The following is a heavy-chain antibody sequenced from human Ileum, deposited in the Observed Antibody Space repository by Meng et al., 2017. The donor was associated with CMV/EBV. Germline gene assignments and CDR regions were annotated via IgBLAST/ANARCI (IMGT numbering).Heavy chain of an antibody. D-gene: IGHD6-19*01. J-gene: IGHJ4*02. CDR2: ISVDRGSK. Sequence: SGLTLSNYVFHWVGQPPGKGLEGRGVISVDRGSKQYADSVKGRFTISRDNSKNTLYLQMNSLTPEDTAVYYCAKEGKSSGWAGTFDYWGLGNLVTVSS. CDR3: AKEGKSSGWAGTFDY. CDR1: GLTLSNYV. V-gene: IGHV3-30-3*02.